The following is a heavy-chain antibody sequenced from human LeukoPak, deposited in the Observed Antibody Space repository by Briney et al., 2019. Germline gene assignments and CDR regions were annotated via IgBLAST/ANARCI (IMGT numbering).Heavy chain of an antibody. D-gene: IGHD6-6*01. V-gene: IGHV4-31*03. CDR1: GGSLTGGTYY. J-gene: IGHJ4*02. Sequence: SETLSLTCSVSGGSLTGGTYYWTWIRQHPGKGLEWIGYVYYIGNTYYNPSLKSRVTISLDTSKNQFSLKLSSVTAADTAVYFCARREQLGTYYFDYWGQGTLVTVSS. CDR2: VYYIGNT. CDR3: ARREQLGTYYFDY.